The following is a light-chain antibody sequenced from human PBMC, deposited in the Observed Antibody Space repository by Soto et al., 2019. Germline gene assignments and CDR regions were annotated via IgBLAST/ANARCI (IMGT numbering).Light chain of an antibody. Sequence: IVRTQSPGTLSVSPGERATLSCRASQSVSSNLAWDQQNPGQDTRLLIYGASTNATGIPARFSGSGSGTEFTLTISSLPSEDFAGYYCQQYNNWPPLTFGPGTKVDIK. CDR2: GAS. CDR3: QQYNNWPPLT. V-gene: IGKV3-15*01. CDR1: QSVSSN. J-gene: IGKJ3*01.